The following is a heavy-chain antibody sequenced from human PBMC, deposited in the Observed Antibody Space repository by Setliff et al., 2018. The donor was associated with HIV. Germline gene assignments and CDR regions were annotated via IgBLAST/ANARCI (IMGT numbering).Heavy chain of an antibody. J-gene: IGHJ4*02. CDR1: GFTFSSYA. CDR2: ISGSGVNT. Sequence: SLRLSCAASGFTFSSYAMNWVRQAPGKGLEWVSSISGSGVNTYYADSVKGRFTISRDNAKNSLYLQMNSLRAEDTAVYYCARDGYSYGFFDYWGQGTLVTVSS. CDR3: ARDGYSYGFFDY. D-gene: IGHD5-18*01. V-gene: IGHV3-21*01.